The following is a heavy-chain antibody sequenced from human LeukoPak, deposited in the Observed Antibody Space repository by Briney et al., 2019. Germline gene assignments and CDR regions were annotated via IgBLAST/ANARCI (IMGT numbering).Heavy chain of an antibody. D-gene: IGHD5-12*01. V-gene: IGHV4-59*01. Sequence: PSETLSLTCTVSGGSISSYYWSWIRQPPGKGLEWIGYIYYSGSTNYNPSLKSRVTISVDTSKNQFPLKLSSVTAADTAVYYCARATKGRSNWFDPWGQGTLVTVSS. CDR1: GGSISSYY. J-gene: IGHJ5*02. CDR3: ARATKGRSNWFDP. CDR2: IYYSGST.